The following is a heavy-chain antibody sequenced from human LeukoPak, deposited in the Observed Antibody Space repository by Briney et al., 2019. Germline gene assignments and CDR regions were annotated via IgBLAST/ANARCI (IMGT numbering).Heavy chain of an antibody. CDR2: ISSTGGST. Sequence: GSLRLSCAASGFTFSSYAMSWVRQAPGKGLEWVSTISSTGGSTYYADSVKGRFTISRDNSKNTLYLQMNSLRVEDTAIYYCAKDPSPYCGSDCYFDCWGQGTLVTVSS. J-gene: IGHJ4*02. CDR1: GFTFSSYA. D-gene: IGHD2-21*02. CDR3: AKDPSPYCGSDCYFDC. V-gene: IGHV3-23*01.